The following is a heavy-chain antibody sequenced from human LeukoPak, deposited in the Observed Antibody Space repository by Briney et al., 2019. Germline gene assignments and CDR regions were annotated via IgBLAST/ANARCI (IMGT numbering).Heavy chain of an antibody. CDR3: ARGKLGYYYYHMDA. D-gene: IGHD3-3*02. V-gene: IGHV1-3*01. J-gene: IGHJ6*03. CDR1: GYTFTSYA. Sequence: ASVKVSCKASGYTFTSYAMHWVRQAPGQRLEWMGWINAGNGNTKYSQKFQGRVTITRDTSASTAYMELSSLRSEDTAVYYCARGKLGYYYYHMDAWAKGPRSPSP. CDR2: INAGNGNT.